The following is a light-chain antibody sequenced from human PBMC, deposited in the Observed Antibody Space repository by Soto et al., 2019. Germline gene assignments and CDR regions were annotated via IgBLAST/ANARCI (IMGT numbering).Light chain of an antibody. CDR2: SNN. Sequence: QSVLTQPPSASGTPGQRVTISCSGSSSNIGSNTVNWYQQLPGTAPKLLIYSNNQRPSGVPDRFSGSKSGTSASLAISGLQSEDEADYYCAAYDDSRNGGVFGGGTKLTVL. CDR1: SSNIGSNT. CDR3: AAYDDSRNGGV. J-gene: IGLJ3*02. V-gene: IGLV1-44*01.